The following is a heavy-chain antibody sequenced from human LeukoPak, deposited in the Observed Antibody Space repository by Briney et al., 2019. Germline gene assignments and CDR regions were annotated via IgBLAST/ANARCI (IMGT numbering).Heavy chain of an antibody. CDR1: GFTFSNYA. V-gene: IGHV3-23*01. Sequence: PGGSLRLSCAASGFTFSNYAMSWVRQAPGKRLESVSSISPSGGSTYYPDSVKGRFTISRDNSKNTLYLQVNSLRAEDTAVYFCAKKPTSRGSGRGYFDLWGRGTLVTVPS. J-gene: IGHJ2*01. CDR3: AKKPTSRGSGRGYFDL. D-gene: IGHD6-19*01. CDR2: ISPSGGST.